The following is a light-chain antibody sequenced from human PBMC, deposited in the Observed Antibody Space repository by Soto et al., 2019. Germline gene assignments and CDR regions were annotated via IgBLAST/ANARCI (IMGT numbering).Light chain of an antibody. CDR3: QQYGNSPQT. Sequence: EIVLTQSPGTLSLSPGEGATFSCRASQSVSSSYLAWYQQKPGQAPRLLIYGASRRATGIPDRFSGRGSGTDFTLTINRLEPEDFAVYYCQQYGNSPQTFGQGTKLEIK. CDR1: QSVSSSY. CDR2: GAS. V-gene: IGKV3-20*01. J-gene: IGKJ2*01.